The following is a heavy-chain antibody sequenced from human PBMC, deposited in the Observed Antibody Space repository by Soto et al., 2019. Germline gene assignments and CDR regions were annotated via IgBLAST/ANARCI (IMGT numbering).Heavy chain of an antibody. CDR1: GYTFTGYY. D-gene: IGHD4-17*01. CDR3: ARDHLSGENAFDI. CDR2: INPNSGGT. Sequence: ASVKVSCKASGYTFTGYYMHWVRQAPGQGLEWMGWINPNSGGTNYAQKFQGRVTMTRDTSISTAYMELSRLRSDDTAVYYCARDHLSGENAFDIWGQGTMVTVPS. V-gene: IGHV1-2*02. J-gene: IGHJ3*02.